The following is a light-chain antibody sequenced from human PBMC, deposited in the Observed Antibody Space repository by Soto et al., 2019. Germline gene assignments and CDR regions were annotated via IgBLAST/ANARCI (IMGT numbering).Light chain of an antibody. CDR1: QVISKY. V-gene: IGKV1-16*01. CDR3: QQYDSYPRT. Sequence: DIQMTQSPSSLSASVGDRVTITCRASQVISKYIGWCQQKPGKAPKSLIYATSRLQSGVPTRFSGSGSGTDFTLTISSLQPEDFATYYCQQYDSYPRTFGQGTKLE. CDR2: ATS. J-gene: IGKJ2*01.